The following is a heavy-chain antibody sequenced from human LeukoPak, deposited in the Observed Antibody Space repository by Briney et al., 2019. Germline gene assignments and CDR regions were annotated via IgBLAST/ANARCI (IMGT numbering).Heavy chain of an antibody. D-gene: IGHD6-13*01. CDR3: AKGYIAAAGTLSY. J-gene: IGHJ4*02. CDR1: GLTFSSYA. CDR2: ISGSGGST. V-gene: IGHV3-23*01. Sequence: PGGSLRLSCAASGLTFSSYAMSWVRQAPGKGLEWVSAISGSGGSTYYADSVKGRFTISRDSSKNTLYLQMNSLRAEDTAVYCCAKGYIAAAGTLSYWGQGTLVTVSS.